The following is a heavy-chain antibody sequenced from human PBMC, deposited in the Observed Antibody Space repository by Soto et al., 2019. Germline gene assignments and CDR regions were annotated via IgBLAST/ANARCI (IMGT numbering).Heavy chain of an antibody. Sequence: QVPLVQSGAEVKKPGSSVTVSCKASGVTFGNSAISWVRQAPGPGLEWMGGIIPIFPTPDYAQKFQGRVTLTADESTSTAYIQWPSMRSEDTAVYYCAREIDRLPSGGNYYDAMDVGGQGTTVTVSS. CDR3: AREIDRLPSGGNYYDAMDV. V-gene: IGHV1-69*12. D-gene: IGHD6-25*01. CDR2: IIPIFPTP. CDR1: GVTFGNSA. J-gene: IGHJ6*02.